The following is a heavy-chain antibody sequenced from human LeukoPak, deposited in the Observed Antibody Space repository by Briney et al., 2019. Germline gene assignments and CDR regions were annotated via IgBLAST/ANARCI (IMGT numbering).Heavy chain of an antibody. CDR3: ARDLLTTLDY. J-gene: IGHJ4*02. CDR2: IYYSGST. CDR1: VGSISSGGYY. D-gene: IGHD2-15*01. V-gene: IGHV4-31*03. Sequence: SETLSLTCTVSVGSISSGGYYWSWIRQHPGKGLEWIGYIYYSGSTYYNPSLKSRVTISVDTSKNQFSLKLSSVTAADTAVYYCARDLLTTLDYWGQGTLVTVSS.